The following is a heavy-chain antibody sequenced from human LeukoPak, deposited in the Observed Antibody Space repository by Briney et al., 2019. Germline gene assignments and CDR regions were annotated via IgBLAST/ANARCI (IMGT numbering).Heavy chain of an antibody. CDR2: IHYSGST. CDR3: ARGRYGDKDGSFDY. Sequence: SETLSLTCTVSGYSIGSGFYWGWIRQPPGKGLEWIGNIHYSGSTYYNPSLKSRVTISVDTSKNQFSLKLSSVSAADTAVYYCARGRYGDKDGSFDYWGQGTLVTVSS. D-gene: IGHD4-17*01. CDR1: GYSIGSGFY. V-gene: IGHV4-38-2*02. J-gene: IGHJ4*02.